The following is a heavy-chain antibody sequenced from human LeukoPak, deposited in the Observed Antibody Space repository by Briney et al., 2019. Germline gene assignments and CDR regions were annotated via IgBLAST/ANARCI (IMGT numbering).Heavy chain of an antibody. J-gene: IGHJ6*03. V-gene: IGHV4-59*01. Sequence: SETLSLTCTVSGGSISSYYWSWIRQPPGKGLEWIGYIYYSGSTNYNPSLKSRVTISVDTSKNQFSLKLKSVTAADTAVYYCARIPNSSSQYYYYYMDVWGKGTTVTVSS. D-gene: IGHD6-6*01. CDR2: IYYSGST. CDR1: GGSISSYY. CDR3: ARIPNSSSQYYYYYMDV.